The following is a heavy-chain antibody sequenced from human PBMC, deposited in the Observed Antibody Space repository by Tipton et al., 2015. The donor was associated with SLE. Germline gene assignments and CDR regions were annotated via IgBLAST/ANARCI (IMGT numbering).Heavy chain of an antibody. CDR3: ARNADGSFDY. CDR2: IHDSGLT. D-gene: IGHD1-14*01. V-gene: IGHV4-31*03. Sequence: TLSLTCTVSGYFISSGFYWGWIRHHPGKGLEWIGYIHDSGLTYYNPSLKSRVTISVDTSKNQFSLRASSVTAADTAVYYCARNADGSFDYWGQGTLVTVSS. J-gene: IGHJ4*02. CDR1: GYFISSGFY.